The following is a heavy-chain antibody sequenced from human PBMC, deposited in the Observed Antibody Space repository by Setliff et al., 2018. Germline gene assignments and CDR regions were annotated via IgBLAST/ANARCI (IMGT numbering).Heavy chain of an antibody. CDR1: GYKSADFW. J-gene: IGHJ4*02. V-gene: IGHV5-51*01. CDR3: ARASTSSFFVYFDF. D-gene: IGHD2-2*01. CDR2: IYPDDSDT. Sequence: PGASLTLSCQGSGYKSADFWIGWVRQMPGKGLEWMGIIYPDDSDTRYSPSFQGQVTMSADKSTNTAYLQWNSLAASDAAMYYCARASTSSFFVYFDFWGQGTQVTVSS.